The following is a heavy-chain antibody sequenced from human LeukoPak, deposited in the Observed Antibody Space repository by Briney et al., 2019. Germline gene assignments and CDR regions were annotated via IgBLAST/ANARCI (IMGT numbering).Heavy chain of an antibody. J-gene: IGHJ4*02. V-gene: IGHV3-30*18. CDR1: GFTFSSYD. D-gene: IGHD3-10*01. Sequence: QSGGSLRLSCEASGFTFSSYDIHWVRQAPGKGLEWVAAISNDGNNKYYADSVKGRFTISRDNSKNTLYLQMNSLRAEDTAVYYCAKEIYYGSGSYPDYWGQGTLVIVSS. CDR2: ISNDGNNK. CDR3: AKEIYYGSGSYPDY.